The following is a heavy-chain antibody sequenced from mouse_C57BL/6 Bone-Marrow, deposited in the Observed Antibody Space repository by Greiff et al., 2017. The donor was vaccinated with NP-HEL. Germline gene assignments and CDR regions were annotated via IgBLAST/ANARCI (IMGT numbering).Heavy chain of an antibody. J-gene: IGHJ2*01. Sequence: DVKLVESGGGLVQPGGSLKLSCAASGFTFSDYYMYWVRQTPEKRLEWVAYISNGGGSTYYLDTVKGRFTISRDNAKKTLYLQMSRLKSEDTAMYYCARHSTTGDYFDYWGQGTTLTVSS. D-gene: IGHD1-1*01. CDR1: GFTFSDYY. CDR2: ISNGGGST. CDR3: ARHSTTGDYFDY. V-gene: IGHV5-12*01.